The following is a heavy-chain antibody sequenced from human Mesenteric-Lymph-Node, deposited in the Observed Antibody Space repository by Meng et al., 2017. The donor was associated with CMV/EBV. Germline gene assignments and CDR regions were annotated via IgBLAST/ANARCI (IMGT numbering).Heavy chain of an antibody. CDR3: ARDGLGGYSYGFDY. CDR2: ISAYNGDT. D-gene: IGHD5-18*01. V-gene: IGHV1-18*01. CDR1: GYTFTTYG. J-gene: IGHJ4*02. Sequence: ASVKVSCKASGYTFTTYGITWVRQAPGQGLEWMGWISAYNGDTNYAQRLQGRVTMTTDTSTSTAYMELRSLRSDDTAVYYCARDGLGGYSYGFDYWGQGTLVTVSS.